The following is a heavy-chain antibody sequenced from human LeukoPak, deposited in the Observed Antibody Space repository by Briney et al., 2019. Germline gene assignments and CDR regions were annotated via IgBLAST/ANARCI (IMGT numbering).Heavy chain of an antibody. J-gene: IGHJ6*03. CDR3: ARIFDYYYMDV. CDR2: IYTSGNT. CDR1: GGSISSYF. Sequence: PSETLSLTCTVSGGSISSYFWSWIRQPAGKGLGWIGRIYTSGNTNYNPSLKSRVTMSVDTSKNQFSLKLSSVTAADTAVYYCARIFDYYYMDVWGKGTTVTVSS. D-gene: IGHD3-3*01. V-gene: IGHV4-4*07.